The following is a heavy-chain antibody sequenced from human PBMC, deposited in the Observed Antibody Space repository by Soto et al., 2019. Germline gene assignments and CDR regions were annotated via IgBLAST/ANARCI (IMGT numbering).Heavy chain of an antibody. J-gene: IGHJ6*02. CDR2: IKYDESNT. CDR1: VFTFSNYW. Sequence: EVQLVESGGGLVQPGGSLRLSCEASVFTFSNYWMHWVRQAPGKGLAWVSRIKYDESNTNYADSVKGRFSISRDNAKNTVYLHMNSLRAEDTGIYYCARGIRNYYGVDVWGQGTTVTVSS. V-gene: IGHV3-74*01. CDR3: ARGIRNYYGVDV. D-gene: IGHD5-18*01.